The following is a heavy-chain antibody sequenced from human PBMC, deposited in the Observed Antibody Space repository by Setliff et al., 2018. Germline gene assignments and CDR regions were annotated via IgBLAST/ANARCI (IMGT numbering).Heavy chain of an antibody. Sequence: GGSLRLSCTASGFTFGDYAMSWVRQAPGKGLEWVGFIRSKAYGGTTEYAASVKGRFTISRDDSKSIAYLQMNSLKTEDTAVYYCTGASSIAVAGSSIWGQGTLVTVSS. J-gene: IGHJ4*02. V-gene: IGHV3-49*04. CDR1: GFTFGDYA. CDR2: IRSKAYGGTT. D-gene: IGHD6-19*01. CDR3: TGASSIAVAGSSI.